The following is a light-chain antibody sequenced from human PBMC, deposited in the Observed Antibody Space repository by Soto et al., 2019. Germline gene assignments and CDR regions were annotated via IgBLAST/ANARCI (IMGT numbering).Light chain of an antibody. Sequence: EMVLTQSPGTLSLSPGEIATLSCRASQTVTSNRLAWYQQKPGQAPRPLIYDASRRATGIPDRFSGSESGKDFNLTISRLEPEDFAVYCCQQNGSLPSGIAVGPGTTLDTK. CDR1: QTVTSNR. CDR2: DAS. J-gene: IGKJ3*01. V-gene: IGKV3-20*01. CDR3: QQNGSLPSGIA.